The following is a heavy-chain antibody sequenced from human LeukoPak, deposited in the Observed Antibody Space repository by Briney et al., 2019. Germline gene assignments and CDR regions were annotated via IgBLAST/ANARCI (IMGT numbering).Heavy chain of an antibody. V-gene: IGHV4-34*01. D-gene: IGHD6-13*01. Sequence: SETLSLTCAVYGGSFSGYYWSWIHQPPGKGLEWIGEINHSGSTNYNPSLKSRVTISVDTSKNQFSLKLSSVTAADTAVYYCARSVSRSSWYESRNYYYYGMDVWGQGTTVTASS. CDR3: ARSVSRSSWYESRNYYYYGMDV. J-gene: IGHJ6*02. CDR2: INHSGST. CDR1: GGSFSGYY.